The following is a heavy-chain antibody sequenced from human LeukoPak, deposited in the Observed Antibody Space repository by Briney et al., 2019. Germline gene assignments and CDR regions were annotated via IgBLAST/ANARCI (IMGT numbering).Heavy chain of an antibody. J-gene: IGHJ5*02. Sequence: ASVKVSCKASGYTFTSYGISWVRQAPGQGLEWMGWISAYNGNTNYAQKFQGRVTMTRDTSISTAYMELSRLRSDDTAVYYCARVYDWFDPWGQGTLVTVSS. V-gene: IGHV1-18*01. CDR1: GYTFTSYG. D-gene: IGHD3-16*01. CDR2: ISAYNGNT. CDR3: ARVYDWFDP.